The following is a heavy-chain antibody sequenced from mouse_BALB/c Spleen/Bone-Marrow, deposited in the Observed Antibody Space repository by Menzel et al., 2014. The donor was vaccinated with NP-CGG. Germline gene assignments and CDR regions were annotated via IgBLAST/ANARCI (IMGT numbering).Heavy chain of an antibody. CDR1: GYTFTSYW. Sequence: QVQLQQSGAELAKTGASVKMSCTASGYTFTSYWMHWVKQRPGQGLEWIGYINPSTGYTEYNQKFKDKATLTADKSSSTAYMQLSSLTSEDSAVYYCARSGDGYDSFAYWGQGTPVTVSA. D-gene: IGHD2-2*01. V-gene: IGHV1-7*01. CDR3: ARSGDGYDSFAY. CDR2: INPSTGYT. J-gene: IGHJ3*01.